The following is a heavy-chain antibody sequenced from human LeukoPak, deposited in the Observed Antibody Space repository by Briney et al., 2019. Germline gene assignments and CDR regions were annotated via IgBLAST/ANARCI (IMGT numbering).Heavy chain of an antibody. CDR1: GFTVSTNY. CDR2: TYSGGNT. CDR3: ARDRINIAGRNGNWFDP. Sequence: PGGSLRLSCAASGFTVSTNYMSWVRQAPGKGLEWVSVTYSGGNTYYADSVKGRFTVSRDNSKNTLYLQMNSLRAEDTAVYYCARDRINIAGRNGNWFDPWGQGTLVTVSS. V-gene: IGHV3-66*01. D-gene: IGHD6-6*01. J-gene: IGHJ5*02.